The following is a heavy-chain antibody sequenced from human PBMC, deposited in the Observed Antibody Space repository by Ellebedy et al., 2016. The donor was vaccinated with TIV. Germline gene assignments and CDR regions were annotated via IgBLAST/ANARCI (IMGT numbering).Heavy chain of an antibody. V-gene: IGHV3-7*02. D-gene: IGHD3/OR15-3a*01. J-gene: IGHJ4*02. CDR1: GFSFRRFW. Sequence: PGGSLRLSCAASGFSFRRFWMTWVRQVPGKGLEWVANIKYDGSETYYGDSVKGRFIIFRDNTKNSIYLQMNSLRADDTAVYFCARWNDDLWTGLNNWGQGTLVTVSS. CDR3: ARWNDDLWTGLNN. CDR2: IKYDGSET.